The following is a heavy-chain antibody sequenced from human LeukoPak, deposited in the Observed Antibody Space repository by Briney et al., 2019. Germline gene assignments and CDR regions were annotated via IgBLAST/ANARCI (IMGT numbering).Heavy chain of an antibody. CDR3: ARGPELRGSIGY. J-gene: IGHJ4*02. Sequence: SETLSLTCTVSGGSISSSSYYWGWIRQPPGKGPEWIGSIYYSGSTYYNPSLKSRVTISVDTSKNQFSLKLSSVTAADTAVYYCARGPELRGSIGYWGQGTLVTVSS. D-gene: IGHD6-6*01. V-gene: IGHV4-39*07. CDR1: GGSISSSSYY. CDR2: IYYSGST.